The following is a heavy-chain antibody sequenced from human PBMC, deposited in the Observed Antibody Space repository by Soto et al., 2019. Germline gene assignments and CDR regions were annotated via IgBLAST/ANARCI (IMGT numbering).Heavy chain of an antibody. V-gene: IGHV3-30*18. J-gene: IGHJ4*02. CDR1: GFTFSSYG. D-gene: IGHD1-26*01. Sequence: GGSLRLSCAASGFTFSSYGMHWVRQAPGKGREWVAVISYDGSNKYYADSVKGRFTISRDNSKNTLYLQMNSLRAEDTAVYYCAKVPNPHAVGATYYFDYWGQGTLVTVSS. CDR3: AKVPNPHAVGATYYFDY. CDR2: ISYDGSNK.